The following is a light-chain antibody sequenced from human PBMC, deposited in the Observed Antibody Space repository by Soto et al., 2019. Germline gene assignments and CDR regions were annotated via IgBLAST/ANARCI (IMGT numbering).Light chain of an antibody. Sequence: EIVLTQSPGTLSLSPGERATLSCRASQSVSSSYLAWYQQKPGQAPRLLIYGASSRATGIPDRFSGSGSGTDVTLTISRLEPEDFAVYYCQQYGRSPPWTCGPGPKVEIK. CDR2: GAS. CDR3: QQYGRSPPWT. CDR1: QSVSSSY. V-gene: IGKV3-20*01. J-gene: IGKJ1*01.